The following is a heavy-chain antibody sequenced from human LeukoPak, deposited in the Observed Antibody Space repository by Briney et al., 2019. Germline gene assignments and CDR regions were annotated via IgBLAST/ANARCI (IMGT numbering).Heavy chain of an antibody. CDR3: ARDESCSGTSCYSSFDY. V-gene: IGHV1-2*02. Sequence: ASVKVSCKASEYTFTGYYMHWVRQAPGQGLEWMGWINPNTGDTNYAQKFHGRVTMTRDTSISTAYMELSRLRSDDTAVYYCARDESCSGTSCYSSFDYWGQGTLVTVSS. J-gene: IGHJ4*02. CDR2: INPNTGDT. CDR1: EYTFTGYY. D-gene: IGHD2-15*01.